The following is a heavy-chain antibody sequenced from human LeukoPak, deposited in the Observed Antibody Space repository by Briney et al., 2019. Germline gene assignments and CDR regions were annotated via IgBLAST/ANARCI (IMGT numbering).Heavy chain of an antibody. D-gene: IGHD3-10*01. J-gene: IGHJ5*02. Sequence: ASVKVSCKASGYTFTSYDINWVRQATGQGLEWMGWINAGNGNTKYSQEFQGRVTITRDTSASTAYMELSSLRSEDMAVYYCARDWDYGSAFDPWGQGTLVTVSS. CDR1: GYTFTSYD. V-gene: IGHV1-3*03. CDR3: ARDWDYGSAFDP. CDR2: INAGNGNT.